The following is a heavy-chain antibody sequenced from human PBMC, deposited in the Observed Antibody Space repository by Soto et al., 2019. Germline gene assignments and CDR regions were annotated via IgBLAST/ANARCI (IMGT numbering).Heavy chain of an antibody. Sequence: EVQRLESGGGLVQPGGSLRLSCAASGFTFIRYAMSWVRQAPGKGLEWGSALSGSGGSTYYAESVKGRFTLPRDNSKNTMYLQMNSLRAEDTAVYYCAKASRMTIFGVVTLYQSLYYSDYWGQGTLVTVSS. CDR2: LSGSGGST. CDR3: AKASRMTIFGVVTLYQSLYYSDY. J-gene: IGHJ4*02. CDR1: GFTFIRYA. D-gene: IGHD3-3*01. V-gene: IGHV3-23*01.